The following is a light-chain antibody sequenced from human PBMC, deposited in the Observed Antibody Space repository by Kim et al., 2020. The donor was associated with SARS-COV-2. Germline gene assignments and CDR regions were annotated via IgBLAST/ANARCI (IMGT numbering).Light chain of an antibody. CDR1: QSVSSN. CDR3: QQYIKWPIT. J-gene: IGKJ5*01. CDR2: GAS. Sequence: LSPGERATLSCRASQSVSSNLAWYQQKPGQAPRLLIYGASTRATGIPARFSASGSGTEFTLTISSLQSEDFGLYYCQQYIKWPITFGQGTRLEIK. V-gene: IGKV3-15*01.